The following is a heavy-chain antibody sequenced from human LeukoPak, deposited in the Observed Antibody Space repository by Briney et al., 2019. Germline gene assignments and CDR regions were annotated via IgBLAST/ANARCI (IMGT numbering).Heavy chain of an antibody. CDR1: GFIFGDYV. V-gene: IGHV3-49*03. CDR2: IRTKAHGETT. Sequence: GGSLRLSCTASGFIFGDYVMSWFRQAPGKGLEWVGFIRTKAHGETTEYAASVKGRFTISRDDSKRIAYLQMNGLKTEDTAVYYCTRGGMAPDQWGQGTLVTVSS. J-gene: IGHJ4*02. CDR3: TRGGMAPDQ. D-gene: IGHD5-24*01.